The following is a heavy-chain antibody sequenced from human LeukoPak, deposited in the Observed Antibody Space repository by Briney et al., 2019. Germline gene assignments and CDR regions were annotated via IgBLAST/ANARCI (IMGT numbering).Heavy chain of an antibody. CDR1: GFTFSTYS. V-gene: IGHV3-21*01. J-gene: IGHJ4*02. D-gene: IGHD6-13*01. CDR2: ISSSSSYI. Sequence: GGSLRLSCAASGFTFSTYSMNWVRQAPGKGLEWVSSISSSSSYIYYADSVKGRFTISRDNAKNSLYLQMNSLRAEDTAVYYCARDIAAAGTGFDYWGQGTLVTVSS. CDR3: ARDIAAAGTGFDY.